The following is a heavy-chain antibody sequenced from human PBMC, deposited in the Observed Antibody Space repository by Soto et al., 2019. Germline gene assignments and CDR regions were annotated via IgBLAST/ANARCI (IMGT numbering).Heavy chain of an antibody. V-gene: IGHV1-69*17. D-gene: IGHD3-16*01. J-gene: IGHJ4*02. Sequence: QVQLVQSGAEVKRPGSSVKVSCESSGDTFNSYLISWVRPAPGQGLEWMGGIIPIIRVTHYAQKFQGRVTISALSSTGTAYMELTNLGFEDTALYYCARESLGAKGADHWGQGTLVTVSS. CDR2: IIPIIRVT. CDR3: ARESLGAKGADH. CDR1: GDTFNSYL.